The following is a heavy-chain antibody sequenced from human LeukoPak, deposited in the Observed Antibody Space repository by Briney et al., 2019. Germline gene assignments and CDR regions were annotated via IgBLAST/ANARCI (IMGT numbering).Heavy chain of an antibody. J-gene: IGHJ4*02. CDR1: GGSISSGGYS. V-gene: IGHV4-30-2*01. Sequence: SETLSLTCAVSGGSISSGGYSWSWIRQPPGKGLEWIGYIYHSGSTYYNPSLKSRVTISVDTSKNQFSLKLSSVTAADTAVYYCARVQQQWLGAYPDYWGQGTLVTVSS. CDR3: ARVQQQWLGAYPDY. CDR2: IYHSGST. D-gene: IGHD6-19*01.